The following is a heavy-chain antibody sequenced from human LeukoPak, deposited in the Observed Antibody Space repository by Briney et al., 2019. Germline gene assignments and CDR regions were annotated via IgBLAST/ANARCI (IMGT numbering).Heavy chain of an antibody. D-gene: IGHD6-13*01. CDR2: IYISGST. Sequence: SETLSLTCTVFGGSITSHYWTWIRQPAGKGLEWIGRIYISGSTNYNPSLKSRVTMSVDTSKNQFSLNLSSVTAADTAVYYCARDTPPQHLVYWGQGILVIVSS. J-gene: IGHJ4*02. CDR3: ARDTPPQHLVY. CDR1: GGSITSHY. V-gene: IGHV4-4*07.